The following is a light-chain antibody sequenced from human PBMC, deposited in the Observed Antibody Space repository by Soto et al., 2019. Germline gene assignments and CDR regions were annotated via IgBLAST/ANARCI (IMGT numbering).Light chain of an antibody. CDR3: QHGYVAPYS. V-gene: IGKV1-39*01. J-gene: IGKJ2*03. CDR2: SAS. Sequence: DIQMTQSPSSVSASIGDTVTITCRASQDINVYLNWYQQKSGEVPTLLIYSASTLHSGVPSRFTGSGSETDFTLTITSLQPEDFATYYCQHGYVAPYSFGQGTKVDI. CDR1: QDINVY.